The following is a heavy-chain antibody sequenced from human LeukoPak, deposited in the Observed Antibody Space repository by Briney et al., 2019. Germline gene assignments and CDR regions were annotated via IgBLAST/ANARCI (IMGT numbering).Heavy chain of an antibody. CDR2: ISWNSGSI. CDR3: AKVNSSCGNYYIDY. V-gene: IGHV3-9*01. J-gene: IGHJ4*02. D-gene: IGHD6-6*01. Sequence: SGGSLRLSCAASGFTFDDYAMHWVRQAPGKGLEWVSGISWNSGSIGYADSVKGRFTISRDNAKNSLYLQMNSLRAEDTALYYCAKVNSSCGNYYIDYWGQGTLVTVSS. CDR1: GFTFDDYA.